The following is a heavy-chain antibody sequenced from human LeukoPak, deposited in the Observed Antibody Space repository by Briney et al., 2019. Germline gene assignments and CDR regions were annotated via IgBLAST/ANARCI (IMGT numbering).Heavy chain of an antibody. J-gene: IGHJ4*02. V-gene: IGHV4-39*07. D-gene: IGHD3-3*01. CDR2: IYYSGST. CDR1: GDSISSSSSY. CDR3: ARGVVITGLDY. Sequence: SETLSLTCTVSGDSISSSSSYWGWIRQPPGKGPEWIGSIYYSGSTYYNTSLKSRVTISVDTSKNQFSLMLTSVTAADTAVYYCARGVVITGLDYWGQGTLVTVSS.